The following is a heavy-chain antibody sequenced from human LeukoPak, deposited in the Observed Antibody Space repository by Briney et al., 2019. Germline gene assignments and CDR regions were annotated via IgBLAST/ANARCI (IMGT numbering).Heavy chain of an antibody. J-gene: IGHJ4*02. D-gene: IGHD3-22*01. Sequence: ASVKVSCKASGYTFTSYDINWVRQATGQGLEWMGWMNPNSGNTGYAQKFQGRVTMTRNTSISTAYMELSSLRSEDTAVYYCAATMIVVVTTYYFDYWGQGTLVTVSS. CDR3: AATMIVVVTTYYFDY. CDR1: GYTFTSYD. CDR2: MNPNSGNT. V-gene: IGHV1-8*01.